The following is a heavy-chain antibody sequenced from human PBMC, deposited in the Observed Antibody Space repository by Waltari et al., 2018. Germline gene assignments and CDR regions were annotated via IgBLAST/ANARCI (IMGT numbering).Heavy chain of an antibody. CDR1: GGSFSGYY. D-gene: IGHD2-15*01. CDR3: ASPQPGYGGSFDAFDI. Sequence: QVQLQQWGAGLLKPSETLSLTCAVYGGSFSGYYWSWIRQPPGKGLEWIGEINHSGSTNDSPSLKSRVTISVDTSKNQFSLKLSSVTAADTAVYYCASPQPGYGGSFDAFDIWGQGTMVTVSS. V-gene: IGHV4-34*01. CDR2: INHSGST. J-gene: IGHJ3*02.